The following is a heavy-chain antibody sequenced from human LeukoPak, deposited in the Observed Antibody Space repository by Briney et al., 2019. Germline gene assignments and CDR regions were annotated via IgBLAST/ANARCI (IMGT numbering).Heavy chain of an antibody. CDR2: IYPNSGGT. CDR1: GYTLTDYY. V-gene: IGHV1-2*06. J-gene: IGHJ5*02. D-gene: IGHD6-13*01. Sequence: ASVMVSCKASGYTLTDYYMNEVRQASGQGLEWMGRIYPNSGGTNYAQKFQGRVAMTRDTSISTAYMELSRLRSDDTAVYYCAALLAASGNWFDPWGQGTLVTVSS. CDR3: AALLAASGNWFDP.